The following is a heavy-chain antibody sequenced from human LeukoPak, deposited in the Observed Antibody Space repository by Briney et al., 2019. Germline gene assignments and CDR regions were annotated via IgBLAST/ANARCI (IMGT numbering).Heavy chain of an antibody. CDR2: IKEDGRQK. D-gene: IGHD1-26*01. V-gene: IGHV3-7*01. Sequence: GGSLRLSCAASGFTFSSYWMSWVRQAPGKGLEWVANIKEDGRQKYYVDSVKGRFTISRDNAKNSVYLQMNSLRAEDTAVYYCARDLRGSYDYWGQGTLVTVSS. CDR3: ARDLRGSYDY. CDR1: GFTFSSYW. J-gene: IGHJ4*02.